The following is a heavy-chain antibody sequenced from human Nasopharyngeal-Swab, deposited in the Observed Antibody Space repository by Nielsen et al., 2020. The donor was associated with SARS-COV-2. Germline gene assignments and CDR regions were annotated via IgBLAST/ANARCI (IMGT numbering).Heavy chain of an antibody. Sequence: VSVKVSCKASGYTFTGYYMHWVRQAPGQGLEWMGWINPNSGGTNYAQKFQGRVTITADKSTSTAYMELSSLRSEDTAVYYCARDRIEITIFGVVYYGMDVWGQGTTVTVSS. CDR3: ARDRIEITIFGVVYYGMDV. CDR2: INPNSGGT. J-gene: IGHJ6*02. D-gene: IGHD3-3*01. CDR1: GYTFTGYY. V-gene: IGHV1-2*02.